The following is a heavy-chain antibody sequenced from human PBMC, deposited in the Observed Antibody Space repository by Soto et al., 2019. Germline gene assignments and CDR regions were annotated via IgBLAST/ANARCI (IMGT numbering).Heavy chain of an antibody. CDR2: IIHSEST. J-gene: IGHJ5*02. Sequence: PSETLSLTCAVYGGSFSAYYWSWVRQPPGKGLEWIGEIIHSESTKYNPSLKSRVTISVDTSKNQFSLKLSSVTAADTAVYYCARAITMIVVVIPNWFDPWGQGTLVTVSS. D-gene: IGHD3-22*01. CDR1: GGSFSAYY. CDR3: ARAITMIVVVIPNWFDP. V-gene: IGHV4-34*12.